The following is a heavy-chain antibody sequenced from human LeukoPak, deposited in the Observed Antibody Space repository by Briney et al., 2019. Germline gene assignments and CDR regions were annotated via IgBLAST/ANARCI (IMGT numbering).Heavy chain of an antibody. D-gene: IGHD6-19*01. Sequence: SQTLSLTCAISGDSVSSNSAAWNWIRQSPSRGLEWLGRTYHRSKWYNDYAVSVKSRITINPDTSKNQFSLQLNSVTPEDTAVYYCAREGAVAGNYYYYYYGMDVWGQGTTVTVSS. J-gene: IGHJ6*02. CDR3: AREGAVAGNYYYYYYGMDV. CDR2: TYHRSKWYN. V-gene: IGHV6-1*01. CDR1: GDSVSSNSAA.